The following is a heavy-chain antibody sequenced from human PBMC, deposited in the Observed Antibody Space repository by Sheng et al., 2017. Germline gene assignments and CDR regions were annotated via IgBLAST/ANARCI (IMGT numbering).Heavy chain of an antibody. CDR3: AKDAGGWYYYDY. CDR1: GFTFRSYD. Sequence: EVQLLESGGGFVQPGGSLRLSCAASGFTFRSYDMSWVRQAPGKGLEWVSAISGSGGSTYYADSVKGRFTISRDNSKNTLYLQMNSLRAEDTAVYYCAKDAGGWYYYDYWGQGTLVTVSS. D-gene: IGHD6-19*01. CDR2: ISGSGGST. J-gene: IGHJ4*02. V-gene: IGHV3-23*01.